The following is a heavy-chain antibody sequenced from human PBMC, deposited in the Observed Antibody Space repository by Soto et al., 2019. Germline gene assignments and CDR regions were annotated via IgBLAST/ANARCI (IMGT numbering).Heavy chain of an antibody. CDR2: IWYDGSNK. V-gene: IGHV3-33*08. J-gene: IGHJ4*02. D-gene: IGHD1-26*01. CDR1: GFTFSSYC. Sequence: PGGSLSLSCAASGFTFSSYCMHWVRQAPGKGLEWVAVIWYDGSNKYYADSVKGRFTISRDNSKNTLYLQMNSLRAEDTAVYYCARDRVGASPQYYFDYWGQGTLVTVS. CDR3: ARDRVGASPQYYFDY.